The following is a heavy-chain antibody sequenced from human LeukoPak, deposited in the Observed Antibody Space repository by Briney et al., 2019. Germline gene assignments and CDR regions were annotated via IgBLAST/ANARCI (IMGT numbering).Heavy chain of an antibody. CDR3: AREPRGSGSYTIYYYYGMDV. J-gene: IGHJ6*02. CDR2: INPSGGGT. Sequence: GASVKVSCKASGYTFTSYYMHWIRQAPGQGLEWMGIINPSGGGTSYAQKFQGRVTMTRNTSISTAYMELSSLRSEDTAVYYCAREPRGSGSYTIYYYYGMDVWGQGTTVTVSS. D-gene: IGHD3-10*01. CDR1: GYTFTSYY. V-gene: IGHV1-46*01.